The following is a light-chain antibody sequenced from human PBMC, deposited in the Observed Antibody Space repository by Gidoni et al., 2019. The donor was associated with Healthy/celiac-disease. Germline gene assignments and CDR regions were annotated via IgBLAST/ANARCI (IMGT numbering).Light chain of an antibody. Sequence: DSEMTQSPSSLSASVGDRVTITCQASQDISNYLNWYQQKPGKAPKLLIYDASTLETGVPSRFSGSGSGTDFTFTISSLQPEDIATYYCQQYDNPPYTFGQGTKLEIK. J-gene: IGKJ2*01. V-gene: IGKV1-33*01. CDR2: DAS. CDR3: QQYDNPPYT. CDR1: QDISNY.